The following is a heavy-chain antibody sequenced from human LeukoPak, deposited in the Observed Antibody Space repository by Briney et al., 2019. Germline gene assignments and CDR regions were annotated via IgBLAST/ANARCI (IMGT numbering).Heavy chain of an antibody. CDR3: AKGLWSGYYNDAFDI. V-gene: IGHV3-9*03. Sequence: PGGSLRLSCAASGFTFSNYGMHWVRRAPGKGLEWVSGISWNSGSIGYADSVKGRFTISRDNAKNSLYLQMNSLRAEDMALYYCAKGLWSGYYNDAFDIWGQGTMVTVSS. D-gene: IGHD3-3*01. CDR1: GFTFSNYG. J-gene: IGHJ3*02. CDR2: ISWNSGSI.